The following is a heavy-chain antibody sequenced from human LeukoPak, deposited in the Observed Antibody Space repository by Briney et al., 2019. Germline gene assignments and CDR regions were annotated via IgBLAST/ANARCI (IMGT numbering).Heavy chain of an antibody. CDR1: GVTFSSYA. Sequence: ASVKVSCKASGVTFSSYAISWVRQAPGQGLEWMGGIIPIFGTANYAQKFQGRVTITADESTSTAYMELSSLRSEDTAVYYCARSPYYDILTGYDGYYYMDVWGKGTTVTISS. D-gene: IGHD3-9*01. CDR3: ARSPYYDILTGYDGYYYMDV. V-gene: IGHV1-69*13. CDR2: IIPIFGTA. J-gene: IGHJ6*03.